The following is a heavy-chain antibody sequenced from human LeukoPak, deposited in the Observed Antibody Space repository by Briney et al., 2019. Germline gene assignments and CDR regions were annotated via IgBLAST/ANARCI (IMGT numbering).Heavy chain of an antibody. CDR1: GGSISGYY. CDR3: ARENTMVRGAFDAFDI. D-gene: IGHD3-10*01. Sequence: PAETLSLTCTVSGGSISGYYGSWIRQPPGKGLEWVGYIYYSGSTNYNPSLKNRVTISVDTSNNQFYLKLSSVTAADTAVYYCARENTMVRGAFDAFDIWGQGTMVTVSS. J-gene: IGHJ3*02. CDR2: IYYSGST. V-gene: IGHV4-59*01.